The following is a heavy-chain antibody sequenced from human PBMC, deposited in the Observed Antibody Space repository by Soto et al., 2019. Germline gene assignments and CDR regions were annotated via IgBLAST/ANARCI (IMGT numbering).Heavy chain of an antibody. Sequence: SETLSLTCTVSGGSISSGGYYWSWIRQHPGKGLEWIGYIYYSGSTYYNPSLKSRVTISVDTSKNQFSLKLSSVTAADTAVYYCARDQNYDFWSGYYSVGTDVWGQGTTGTVSS. CDR1: GGSISSGGYY. D-gene: IGHD3-3*01. CDR3: ARDQNYDFWSGYYSVGTDV. CDR2: IYYSGST. V-gene: IGHV4-31*03. J-gene: IGHJ6*02.